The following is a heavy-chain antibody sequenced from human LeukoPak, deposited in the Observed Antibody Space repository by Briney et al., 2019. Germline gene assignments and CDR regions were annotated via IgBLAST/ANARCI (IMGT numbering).Heavy chain of an antibody. D-gene: IGHD6-6*01. J-gene: IGHJ6*02. CDR1: GFTFSSYS. Sequence: GGSLRLSCAASGFTFSSYSMNWVRQAPGKGLEWVSYISSSSSTIYYADSVKGRFTISRDNAKNSLYLQMNSLGAEDTAVYYCARSEGYSSSSPSYYYGMDVWGQGTTVTVSS. V-gene: IGHV3-48*01. CDR2: ISSSSSTI. CDR3: ARSEGYSSSSPSYYYGMDV.